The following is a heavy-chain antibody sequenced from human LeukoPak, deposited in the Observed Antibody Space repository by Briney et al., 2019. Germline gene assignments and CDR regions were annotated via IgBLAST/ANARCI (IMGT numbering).Heavy chain of an antibody. CDR3: ARVVVDSSQDYFDY. D-gene: IGHD3-22*01. CDR2: INPSGGST. V-gene: IGHV1-46*01. CDR1: EYTFTSYY. J-gene: IGHJ4*02. Sequence: ASGTVSCKASEYTFTSYYMQWVRQAPGQGLEWMGIINPSGGSTSYAQKFQGRVTMTRHTSTSTVYMELSSLRSEDTAVYYCARVVVDSSQDYFDYWGQGTLVTVSP.